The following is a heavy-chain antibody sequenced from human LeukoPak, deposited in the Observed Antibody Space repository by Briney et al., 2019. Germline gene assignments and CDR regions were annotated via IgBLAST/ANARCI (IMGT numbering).Heavy chain of an antibody. CDR3: AKTLVEVTATIGFDP. Sequence: GESLRLSCAASGFTVSNNYMSWVRQAPGKGLEWVSIIYSGGSTYYADSVKGRFTISRDNSKNTLYLQMNSLRAEDTAVYHCAKTLVEVTATIGFDPWGQGTLVTVSS. D-gene: IGHD2-15*01. CDR2: IYSGGST. CDR1: GFTVSNNY. J-gene: IGHJ5*02. V-gene: IGHV3-66*01.